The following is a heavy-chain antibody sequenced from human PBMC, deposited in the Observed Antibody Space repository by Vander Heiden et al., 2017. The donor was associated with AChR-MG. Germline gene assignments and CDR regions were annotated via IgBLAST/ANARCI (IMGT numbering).Heavy chain of an antibody. D-gene: IGHD6-19*01. J-gene: IGHJ6*03. V-gene: IGHV3-21*01. CDR1: GFTFSSYS. CDR3: ARDISSGWYVYYYYYYYMDV. Sequence: EVQLVESGGGLVKPGGSLRLSCAASGFTFSSYSMTWVRQAPGKGLEWVSSISSSSSYIYYADSVKGRFTISRDNAKNSLYLQMNSLRAEDTAVYYCARDISSGWYVYYYYYYYMDVWGKGTTVTVSS. CDR2: ISSSSSYI.